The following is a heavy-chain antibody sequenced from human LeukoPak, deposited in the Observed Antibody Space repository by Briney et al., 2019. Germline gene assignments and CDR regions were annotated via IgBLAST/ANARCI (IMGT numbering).Heavy chain of an antibody. D-gene: IGHD1-1*01. CDR2: IYYSGST. J-gene: IGHJ4*02. CDR3: ARQNWNDYY. V-gene: IGHV4-39*01. Sequence: SETLSLTCTVSGGSISSSSYYWGWIRQPPGKGLEWIGSIYYSGSTYYNPSLKSRVTISVDTSKNQFSLKLSSVTAADTAVYYCARQNWNDYYWGQGTLVTVSS. CDR1: GGSISSSSYY.